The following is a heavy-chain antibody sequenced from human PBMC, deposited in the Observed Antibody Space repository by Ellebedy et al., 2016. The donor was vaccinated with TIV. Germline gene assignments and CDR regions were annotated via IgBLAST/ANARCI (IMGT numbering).Heavy chain of an antibody. Sequence: AASVKVSCKAPVYTFTSYDINWVRQATGQGLEWMGWTNPNSGNTGYAQKFQGRVTITRNTSISTAYMELSSLRAEDTAVYYCAKVKATLNPHFFDSWGQGTLVTVSS. CDR3: AKVKATLNPHFFDS. J-gene: IGHJ4*02. CDR2: TNPNSGNT. V-gene: IGHV1-8*03. D-gene: IGHD3-3*02. CDR1: VYTFTSYD.